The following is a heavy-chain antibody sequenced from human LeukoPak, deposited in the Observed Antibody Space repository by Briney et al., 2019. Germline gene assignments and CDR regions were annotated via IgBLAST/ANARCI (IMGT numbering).Heavy chain of an antibody. Sequence: EGSLRLSCAASGFTFSSYEMNCVRQAPGKGLEWVSYISNSGSTIYYTDSVKGRFTISRDNAKNSLYLQMNSLRAEDTGVYYCARHDWFDPWGQGTLVTVSS. V-gene: IGHV3-48*03. J-gene: IGHJ5*02. CDR1: GFTFSSYE. CDR2: ISNSGSTI. CDR3: ARHDWFDP. D-gene: IGHD3-3*01.